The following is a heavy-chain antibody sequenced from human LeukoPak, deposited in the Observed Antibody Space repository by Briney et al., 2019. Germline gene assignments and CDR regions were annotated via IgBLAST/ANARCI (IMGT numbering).Heavy chain of an antibody. J-gene: IGHJ3*02. Sequence: GASVKVSCKASGYTFTSYDINWVRQATGQGLEWMGWMNPNSGNTGYAQKFQGRVTITRNTSISTAYMELSSLRSGDTAVYYCARIMDRNYDFWSGYSPSTFDIWGQGTMVTVSS. CDR2: MNPNSGNT. CDR1: GYTFTSYD. V-gene: IGHV1-8*03. CDR3: ARIMDRNYDFWSGYSPSTFDI. D-gene: IGHD3-3*01.